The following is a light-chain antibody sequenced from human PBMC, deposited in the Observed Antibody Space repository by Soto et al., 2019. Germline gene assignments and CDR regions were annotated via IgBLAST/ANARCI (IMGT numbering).Light chain of an antibody. CDR3: QQRYMDPST. CDR2: DAS. CDR1: QSISTY. Sequence: DIQMTQSPSSLSAFVGNRVTITCRASQSISTYLNWYQKKPGKAPNLLIYDASRLQSGVPSRFSGSGGWTDFTISISSVQPEDFATYFCQQRYMDPSTFGQGEQLEI. J-gene: IGKJ5*01. V-gene: IGKV1-39*01.